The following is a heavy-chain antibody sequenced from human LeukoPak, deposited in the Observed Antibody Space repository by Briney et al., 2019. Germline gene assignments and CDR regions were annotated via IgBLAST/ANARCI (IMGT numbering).Heavy chain of an antibody. D-gene: IGHD6-6*01. CDR3: ARRDSSDWYFDL. J-gene: IGHJ2*01. V-gene: IGHV4-4*07. CDR2: VYSTRTI. CDR1: GASISNYY. Sequence: SETLSLTCTVSGASISNYYWNWTRQPVGKGLEWIGRVYSTRTINYNPSLKSRVSMSVDMSRNQFSLNVRSVTAADTAVYYCARRDSSDWYFDLWGRGTLVTVSS.